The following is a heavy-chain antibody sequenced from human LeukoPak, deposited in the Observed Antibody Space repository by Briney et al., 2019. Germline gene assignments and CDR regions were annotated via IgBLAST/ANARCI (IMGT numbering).Heavy chain of an antibody. D-gene: IGHD1-26*01. V-gene: IGHV3-33*01. CDR3: ARASGSFDY. Sequence: GSLRLSCAASGFTFSNYGLHWVRQAPGKGLEWVAVIWPDGSNKYYAGSVKGRFTISSDDSKNTLYLQMNSLRAEDSAVYYCARASGSFDYWGQGTLVTVSS. J-gene: IGHJ4*02. CDR1: GFTFSNYG. CDR2: IWPDGSNK.